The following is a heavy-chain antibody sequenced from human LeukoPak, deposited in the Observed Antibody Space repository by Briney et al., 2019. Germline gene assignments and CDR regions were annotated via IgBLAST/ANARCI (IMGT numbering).Heavy chain of an antibody. CDR2: IYYSGST. D-gene: IGHD3-3*01. CDR3: ARSTSVLRFLEWLLSDNFDY. V-gene: IGHV4-39*01. J-gene: IGHJ4*02. CDR1: GGSISSSSYY. Sequence: SETLSLTCTVSGGSISSSSYYWGWIRQPPGKGLEWIGSIYYSGSTYYNPSLKSRVTISVGTSKNQFSLKLSSVTAADTAVYYCARSTSVLRFLEWLLSDNFDYWGQGTLVTVSS.